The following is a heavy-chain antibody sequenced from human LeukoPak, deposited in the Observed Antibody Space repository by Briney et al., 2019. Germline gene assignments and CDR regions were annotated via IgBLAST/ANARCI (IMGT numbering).Heavy chain of an antibody. CDR1: GFTFSSYS. CDR2: ISSSSSYI. J-gene: IGHJ4*02. V-gene: IGHV3-21*01. Sequence: GGSLRLSCAASGFTFSSYSMNWVRQAPGKGLEWVSSISSSSSYIYYADSVKGRFTISRDNAKNSLYLQMNSLRAEDTAVYYCARELSPKDDAVAGTGSFDYWGQGTLVTVSS. D-gene: IGHD6-19*01. CDR3: ARELSPKDDAVAGTGSFDY.